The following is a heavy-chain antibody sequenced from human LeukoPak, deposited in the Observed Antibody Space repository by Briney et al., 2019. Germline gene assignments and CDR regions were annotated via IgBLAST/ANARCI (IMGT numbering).Heavy chain of an antibody. Sequence: GGSLRLSCEASGFTFSSYEMKWVRQAPGKGLEWISYISIGGTITYYADSVKGRFTISRDNTQNSLFLQMDSLRVEDTAVYYCARDYASEYMDVWGKGTTVTVSS. CDR1: GFTFSSYE. CDR3: ARDYASEYMDV. D-gene: IGHD3-16*01. CDR2: ISIGGTIT. J-gene: IGHJ6*03. V-gene: IGHV3-48*03.